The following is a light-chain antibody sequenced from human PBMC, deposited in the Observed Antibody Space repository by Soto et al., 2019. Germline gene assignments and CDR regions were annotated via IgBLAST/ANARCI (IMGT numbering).Light chain of an antibody. V-gene: IGKV3-15*01. CDR2: GAS. Sequence: EIVMTQSPATLSVSPGERATRSCRASHSVSSNLAWYQQKPGQAPRLLIYGASTRATRIPARFSGSGSGTEFTLTISSLQSEDFAVYYCQQYNNWPRTFGQGTKVEIK. J-gene: IGKJ1*01. CDR3: QQYNNWPRT. CDR1: HSVSSN.